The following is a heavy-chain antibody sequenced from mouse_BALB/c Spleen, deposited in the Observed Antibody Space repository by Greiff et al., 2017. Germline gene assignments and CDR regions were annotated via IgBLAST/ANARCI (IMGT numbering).Heavy chain of an antibody. CDR3: ARSVDYAMDY. CDR2: IYPGDGDT. Sequence: VQLQQSGAELARPGASVKLSCKASGYTFTSYWMQWVKQRPGQGLEWIGAIYPGDGDTRYTQKFKGKATLTADKSSSTAYMQLSSLASEDSAVYYCARSVDYAMDYWGQGTSVTVSS. J-gene: IGHJ4*01. V-gene: IGHV1-87*01. CDR1: GYTFTSYW.